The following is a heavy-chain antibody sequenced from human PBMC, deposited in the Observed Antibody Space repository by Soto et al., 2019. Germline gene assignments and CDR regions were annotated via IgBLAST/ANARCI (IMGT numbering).Heavy chain of an antibody. J-gene: IGHJ6*02. Sequence: SETLSLTCTVSGDSFSSGGYNWSWFRQPPGKGLEWIGYIYSSGSANYNPSLKSRVTISRDTSKNQISLKVASVTAADTAGYYCARGFSSVSMDAWGQGTTVTVSS. CDR3: ARGFSSVSMDA. CDR1: GDSFSSGGYN. CDR2: IYSSGSA. D-gene: IGHD6-19*01. V-gene: IGHV4-61*08.